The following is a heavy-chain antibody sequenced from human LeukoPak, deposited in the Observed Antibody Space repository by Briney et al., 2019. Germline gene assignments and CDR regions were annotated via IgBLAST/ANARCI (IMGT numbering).Heavy chain of an antibody. Sequence: SEKVSCKASGYTFTSYGISWVRQAPGQGLEWMGGIIPIFGTANYAQKFQGRVTITADESTSTAYMELSSLRSEDTAVYYCARDFDRDSSGYYPNWGQGTLVTVSS. CDR1: GYTFTSYG. CDR2: IIPIFGTA. D-gene: IGHD3-22*01. V-gene: IGHV1-69*13. CDR3: ARDFDRDSSGYYPN. J-gene: IGHJ4*02.